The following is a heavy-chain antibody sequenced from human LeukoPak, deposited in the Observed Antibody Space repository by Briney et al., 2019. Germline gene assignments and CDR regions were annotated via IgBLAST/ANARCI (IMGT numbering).Heavy chain of an antibody. CDR1: GFTFSSYS. D-gene: IGHD4-23*01. Sequence: TGGSLRLSCAASGFTFSSYSMNWVRQAPGKGLEWVANINQDGSQKYYVDSVKGRFTISRDNAENSLYLQLNSLRVEDTALYYCATAWELRDFWGQGTLVTVSS. V-gene: IGHV3-7*01. CDR2: INQDGSQK. CDR3: ATAWELRDF. J-gene: IGHJ4*02.